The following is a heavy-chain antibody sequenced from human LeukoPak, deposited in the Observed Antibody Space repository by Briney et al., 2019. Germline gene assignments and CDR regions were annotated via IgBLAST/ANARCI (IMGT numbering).Heavy chain of an antibody. J-gene: IGHJ6*03. D-gene: IGHD3-16*01. CDR3: AKDGSWGDYYFYFYIDV. CDR2: VSASGHYT. CDR1: GFTFSSYA. Sequence: GGSLRLSCAASGFTFSSYAMSWVRQAPGKGLGWVSGVSASGHYTYYADSAKGRFTISRDNSKNTLYLQMNSLRAEDTALYDCAKDGSWGDYYFYFYIDVWGKGTTVTVSS. V-gene: IGHV3-23*01.